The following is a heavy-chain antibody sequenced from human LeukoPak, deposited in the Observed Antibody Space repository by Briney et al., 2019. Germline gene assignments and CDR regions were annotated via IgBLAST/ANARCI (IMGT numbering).Heavy chain of an antibody. D-gene: IGHD4/OR15-4a*01. J-gene: IGHJ1*01. V-gene: IGHV3-23*01. Sequence: LPGGSLRLSCAASGFTFTSYAMSWVRQVSGKGLEWVSVISGSGGSTYYADSVKGRFTISRDNSKNTLYLQMKSLRAEDTAVYYCAKEIYGDPTGGRFQHWGQGTLVTVSS. CDR3: AKEIYGDPTGGRFQH. CDR1: GFTFTSYA. CDR2: ISGSGGST.